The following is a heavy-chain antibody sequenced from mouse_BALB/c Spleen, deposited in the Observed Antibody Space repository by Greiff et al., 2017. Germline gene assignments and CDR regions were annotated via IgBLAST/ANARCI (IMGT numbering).Heavy chain of an antibody. CDR3: ARADQSLLRPWYFDV. CDR2: IWAGGST. D-gene: IGHD1-2*01. CDR1: GFSLTSYG. Sequence: QVQLKESGPGLVAPSQSLSITCTVSGFSLTSYGVHWVRQPPGKGLEWLGVIWAGGSTNYNSALMSRLSISKDNSKSQVFLKMNSLQTDDTAMYYCARADQSLLRPWYFDVWGAGTTVTVSS. V-gene: IGHV2-9*02. J-gene: IGHJ1*01.